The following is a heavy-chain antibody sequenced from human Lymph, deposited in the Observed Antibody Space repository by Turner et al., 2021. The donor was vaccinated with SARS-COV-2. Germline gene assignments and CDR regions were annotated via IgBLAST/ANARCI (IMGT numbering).Heavy chain of an antibody. D-gene: IGHD2-15*01. J-gene: IGHJ4*02. Sequence: QVQLQESGPGLVKPSGSLSLTCAVSGGSISSSNWWSWLRRPPGKGLEWIGEIYHSGSTNYNPSLRSRVTTAVDKSKNQFSLKLSSVTAADTAVYYCASKYCSGGSCSYFDYWGQGTLVTVSS. V-gene: IGHV4-4*02. CDR1: GGSISSSNW. CDR3: ASKYCSGGSCSYFDY. CDR2: IYHSGST.